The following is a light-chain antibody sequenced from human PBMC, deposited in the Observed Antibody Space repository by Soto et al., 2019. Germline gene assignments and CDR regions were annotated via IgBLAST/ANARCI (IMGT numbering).Light chain of an antibody. CDR3: QQYGSSPWT. CDR1: QSVSSSY. Sequence: TVLTQSPGTLSLSPWERANFSCRASQSVSSSYLAWYQQKPGQAPRLLIYGASSRATGIPDRFSGSGSGTDFTLTISRLKPEDFAVYYCQQYGSSPWTFGQATKVDIK. CDR2: GAS. V-gene: IGKV3-20*01. J-gene: IGKJ1*01.